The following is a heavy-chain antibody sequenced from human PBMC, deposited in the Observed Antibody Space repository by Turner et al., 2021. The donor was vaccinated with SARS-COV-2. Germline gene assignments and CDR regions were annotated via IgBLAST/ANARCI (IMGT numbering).Heavy chain of an antibody. J-gene: IGHJ5*02. D-gene: IGHD2-21*01. V-gene: IGHV4-59*01. Sequence: QVQLQESGPGLVKPSETLSLICSVSGGFISGDSWSWIRQPPGKGLEWIGNIHYSGSTNYNPSLKSRVTVSVDTSKNQFSLKLSSVTAADTAVYYCARAHYPGSLFRFDPWGQGTLVTVS. CDR1: GGFISGDS. CDR2: IHYSGST. CDR3: ARAHYPGSLFRFDP.